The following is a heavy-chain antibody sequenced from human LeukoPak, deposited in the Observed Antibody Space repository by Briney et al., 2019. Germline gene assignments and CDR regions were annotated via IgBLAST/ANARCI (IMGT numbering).Heavy chain of an antibody. Sequence: GGSLRLSCAASGFTFTSYSLTWVRQAPGQGLEWVSYIGASGKYIHHADSVKGRFSISRDNAKNTVFLQMNSLTVADTAVYYCARNRGLDYWGQGTLVTVSS. V-gene: IGHV3-21*05. J-gene: IGHJ4*02. CDR3: ARNRGLDY. CDR2: IGASGKYI. CDR1: GFTFTSYS.